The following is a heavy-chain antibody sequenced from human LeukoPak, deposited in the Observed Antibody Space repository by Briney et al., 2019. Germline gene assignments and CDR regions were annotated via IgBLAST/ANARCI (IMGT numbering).Heavy chain of an antibody. J-gene: IGHJ3*02. CDR2: ISSSSSYI. V-gene: IGHV3-21*01. Sequence: KTGGSLRLSCAASGFTFSSYSMNWVRQAPGKGLEWVSSISSSSSYIYYADSVKGRFTISRDNAKNSLYLQMNGLRAEDTAVYYCARDQYILTGYYKDAFDIWGQGTMVTVSS. CDR1: GFTFSSYS. D-gene: IGHD3-9*01. CDR3: ARDQYILTGYYKDAFDI.